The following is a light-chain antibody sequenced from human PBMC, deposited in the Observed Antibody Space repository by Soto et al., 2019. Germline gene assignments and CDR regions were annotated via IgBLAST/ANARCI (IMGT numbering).Light chain of an antibody. CDR1: QSVSSN. J-gene: IGKJ4*01. CDR3: QQYNNWPLT. CDR2: GAS. V-gene: IGKV3-15*01. Sequence: EIVMTQAPATLSVSPGERATLSCRASQSVSSNLAWYQQKPCQAPRPLIYGASTRATGIPARFSGSGSGTEFTLTISSLQSEDFAVYYCQQYNNWPLTFGGGTKVEIK.